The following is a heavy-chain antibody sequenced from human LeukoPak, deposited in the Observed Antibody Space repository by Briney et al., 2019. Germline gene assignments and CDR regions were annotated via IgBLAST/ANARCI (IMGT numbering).Heavy chain of an antibody. D-gene: IGHD6-13*01. CDR2: IYYSGST. J-gene: IGHJ3*02. CDR1: GGSISSGGYY. CDR3: ARQDPPIAAAVGAHGAFDI. V-gene: IGHV4-31*03. Sequence: PSETLSLTCTVSGGSISSGGYYWSWIRQHPGKGLEWIGYIYYSGSTYYNPSLKSRVTISVDTSKNRFSLKLSSVTAADTAVYYCARQDPPIAAAVGAHGAFDIWGQGTMVTVSS.